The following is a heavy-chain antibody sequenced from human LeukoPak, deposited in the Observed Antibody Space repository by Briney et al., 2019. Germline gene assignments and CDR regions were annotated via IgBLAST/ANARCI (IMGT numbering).Heavy chain of an antibody. D-gene: IGHD3-9*01. CDR3: AKDYSGGLTGYFDY. CDR2: IGAGGANT. J-gene: IGHJ4*02. V-gene: IGHV3-23*01. Sequence: PGGSLRCSCAASGFTFSIYALSWVRQAQGKGLEWVAGIGAGGANTKTADSVRGRFTMSRDNPKNTLYLQMNRLGAEDTAVYYCAKDYSGGLTGYFDYWGQGTLVIVSS. CDR1: GFTFSIYA.